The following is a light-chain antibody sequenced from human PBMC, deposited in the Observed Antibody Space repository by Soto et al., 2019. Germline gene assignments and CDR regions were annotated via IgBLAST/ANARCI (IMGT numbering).Light chain of an antibody. J-gene: IGLJ2*01. CDR2: HDS. V-gene: IGLV3-21*04. Sequence: SYELTQPPTVXXXPXXXXXITCGGNNLGSKSVHWYQQKLGQAPVLVIYHDSVRPSGIPERFSVSNSGNTATLTINSVEAGDEADYYCQVWDSSSHHVVFGGGTKLTVL. CDR3: QVWDSSSHHVV. CDR1: NLGSKS.